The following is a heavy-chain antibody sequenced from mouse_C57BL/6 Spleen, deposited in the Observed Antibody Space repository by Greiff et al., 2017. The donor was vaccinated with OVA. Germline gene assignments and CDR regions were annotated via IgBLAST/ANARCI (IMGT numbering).Heavy chain of an antibody. CDR2: ISDGGSYT. J-gene: IGHJ3*01. CDR1: GFTFSSYA. Sequence: EVQGVESGGGLVKPGGSLKLSCAASGFTFSSYAMSWVRQTPEKRLEWVATISDGGSYTYYPDNVKGRFTISRDNAKNNLYLQMSHLKSEDTAMYYCARDGDYDRAGFAYWGQGTLVTVSA. V-gene: IGHV5-4*01. D-gene: IGHD2-4*01. CDR3: ARDGDYDRAGFAY.